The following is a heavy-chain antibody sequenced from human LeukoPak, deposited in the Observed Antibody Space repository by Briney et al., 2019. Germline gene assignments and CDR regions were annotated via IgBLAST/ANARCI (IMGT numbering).Heavy chain of an antibody. Sequence: ASVKVSCKASGYTFTGYYMHWVRQAPGQGLEWMGWINPNSGGTNYAQKFQGWVTMTRDTSISTAYMELSRLRSDDTAVYYCARDGPYYYDSSGYDYYYSGMDVWGQGTTVTVSS. J-gene: IGHJ6*02. CDR2: INPNSGGT. CDR1: GYTFTGYY. CDR3: ARDGPYYYDSSGYDYYYSGMDV. V-gene: IGHV1-2*04. D-gene: IGHD3-22*01.